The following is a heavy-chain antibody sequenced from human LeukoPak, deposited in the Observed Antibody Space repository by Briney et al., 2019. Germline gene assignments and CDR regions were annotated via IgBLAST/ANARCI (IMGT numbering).Heavy chain of an antibody. J-gene: IGHJ6*02. CDR2: MNPNSGNT. D-gene: IGHD3-9*01. CDR1: GYTFTSYD. V-gene: IGHV1-8*01. Sequence: ASVKVSCKASGYTFTSYDINWVRQATGQGLEWMGWMNPNSGNTGYAQKFQGRVTMTRNTSTSTAYMELSSLRSEDTAVYYCARGRYFDWLHYYYYYGMDVWGQGTTVTVSS. CDR3: ARGRYFDWLHYYYYYGMDV.